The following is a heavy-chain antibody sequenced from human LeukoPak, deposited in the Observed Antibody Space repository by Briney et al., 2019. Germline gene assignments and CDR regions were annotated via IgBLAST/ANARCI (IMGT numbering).Heavy chain of an antibody. CDR2: IIPIFGTA. CDR3: ARGRPTTSIAAAGVNWFDP. D-gene: IGHD6-13*01. J-gene: IGHJ5*02. V-gene: IGHV1-69*06. Sequence: GASVKVSCKASGGTFSSYAISWVRQAPGQGLEWMGGIIPIFGTANYARKFQGRVTITADKSTSTAYMELSSLRSEDTAVYYCARGRPTTSIAAAGVNWFDPWGQGTLVTVSS. CDR1: GGTFSSYA.